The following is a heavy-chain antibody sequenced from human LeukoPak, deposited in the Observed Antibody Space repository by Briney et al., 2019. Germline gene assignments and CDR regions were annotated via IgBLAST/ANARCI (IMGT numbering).Heavy chain of an antibody. CDR1: GFPLRCYC. CDR2: IRYDGSNK. Sequence: GGGPGLSLAACGFPLRCYCMHLGRPGPGQGVGGGAFIRYDGSNKYYADSVKGRFTISRDNSKNTLYLQMNSLRAEDTAVYYCAKFLPTHIVVANYYFDYWGQGTLVTVSS. V-gene: IGHV3-30*02. CDR3: AKFLPTHIVVANYYFDY. J-gene: IGHJ4*02. D-gene: IGHD2-21*01.